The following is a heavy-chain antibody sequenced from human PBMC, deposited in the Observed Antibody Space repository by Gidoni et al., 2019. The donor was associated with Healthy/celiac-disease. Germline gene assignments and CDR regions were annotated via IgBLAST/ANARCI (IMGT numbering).Heavy chain of an antibody. V-gene: IGHV3-23*01. Sequence: EVQLLESGGGLVQPGGYLRLSCAASGFTFSSYAMSWVRQAPGKGLEWFSAISGSGGSTYYADSVKGRFTISRDNSKNTLYLQMNSLRAEDTAVYYCAKDRRLRLGELSAWGQGTLVTVSS. D-gene: IGHD3-16*02. CDR1: GFTFSSYA. CDR2: ISGSGGST. CDR3: AKDRRLRLGELSA. J-gene: IGHJ5*02.